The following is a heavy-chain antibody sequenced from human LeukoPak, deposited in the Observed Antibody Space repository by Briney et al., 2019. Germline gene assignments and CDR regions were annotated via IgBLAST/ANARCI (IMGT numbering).Heavy chain of an antibody. Sequence: DDCGWLRKPQKKGLEWIGEINHSGSTNYNPSLKSRVTISVDTSKNQFSLKLSSVTAADTAVYYCARATPVGGVRFDYWGQGTLVTVSS. CDR3: ARATPVGGVRFDY. J-gene: IGHJ4*02. V-gene: IGHV4-34*13. CDR1: DD. D-gene: IGHD3-16*01. CDR2: INHSGST.